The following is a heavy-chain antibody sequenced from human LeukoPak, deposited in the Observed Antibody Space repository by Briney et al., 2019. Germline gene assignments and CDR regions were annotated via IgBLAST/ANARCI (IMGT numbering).Heavy chain of an antibody. D-gene: IGHD4-17*01. J-gene: IGHJ5*02. CDR1: GYSFTGSY. CDR2: MNPNNGAT. V-gene: IGHV1-2*02. CDR3: ARGGTVTTGRSFDP. Sequence: ASVKVSCKASGYSFTGSYLHWVRQAPGQGLEWMGWMNPNNGATKYAQNFQGRVTMARDTSISTAYLDLSNLRFDDTAVYYCARGGTVTTGRSFDPWGQGTLVIGSS.